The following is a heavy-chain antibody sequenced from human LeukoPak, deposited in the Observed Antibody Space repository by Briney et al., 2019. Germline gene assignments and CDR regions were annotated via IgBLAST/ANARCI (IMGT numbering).Heavy chain of an antibody. J-gene: IGHJ4*02. D-gene: IGHD4-11*01. CDR2: IKSKTDGGTT. V-gene: IGHV3-15*01. CDR3: TTDLTTVTRYYFDY. CDR1: GFTFNNAW. Sequence: GGPLRLSCAASGFTFNNAWMSWVRQAPGKGLEWVGRIKSKTDGGTTDYAAPVKGRFTISRDDSKNTLYLQMNSLKTEDTAVYYCTTDLTTVTRYYFDYWGQGTLVTVSS.